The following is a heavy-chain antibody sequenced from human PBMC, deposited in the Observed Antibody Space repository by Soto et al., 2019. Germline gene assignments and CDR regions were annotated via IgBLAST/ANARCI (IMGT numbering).Heavy chain of an antibody. V-gene: IGHV3-30*18. D-gene: IGHD3-9*01. CDR3: AKAGGVLRYFDPDLYNFDY. CDR2: ISYDGSNK. CDR1: GFTFSSYG. J-gene: IGHJ4*02. Sequence: GGSLRLSCAASGFTFSSYGMHWVRQAPGKGLEWVAVISYDGSNKYYADSVKGRFTISRDNSKNTLYLQMNSLRAEDTAVYYCAKAGGVLRYFDPDLYNFDYWGQGTLVTVSS.